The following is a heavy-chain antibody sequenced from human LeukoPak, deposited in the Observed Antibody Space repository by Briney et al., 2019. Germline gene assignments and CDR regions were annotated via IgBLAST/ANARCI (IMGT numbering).Heavy chain of an antibody. CDR3: ARGGYYDSSGYYPFDY. D-gene: IGHD3-22*01. V-gene: IGHV4-31*03. J-gene: IGHJ4*02. CDR1: GGSISSGGYY. CDR2: IYYSGST. Sequence: SQTLSLTCTVSGGSISSGGYYWSWIRQHPGKGLEWIGYIYYSGSTYYNPSLKSRVTISVDTSKNQFSLKLSSATAADTAVYYCARGGYYDSSGYYPFDYWGQGTLVTVSS.